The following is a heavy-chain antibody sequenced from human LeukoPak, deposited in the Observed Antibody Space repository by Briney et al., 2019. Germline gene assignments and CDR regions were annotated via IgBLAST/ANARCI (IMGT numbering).Heavy chain of an antibody. CDR2: IKSETDGGTT. J-gene: IGHJ4*02. V-gene: IGHV3-15*01. CDR1: GFIFSNAW. D-gene: IGHD2-15*01. Sequence: PGGSLRLSCAASGFIFSNAWMTWVRQAPGKGLEWVGRIKSETDGGTTDYAAPVKGRFTISRDDKKNTLYLQMNSLKTEDTAVYYCITGVAGNFDYWGQGTLVTVSS. CDR3: ITGVAGNFDY.